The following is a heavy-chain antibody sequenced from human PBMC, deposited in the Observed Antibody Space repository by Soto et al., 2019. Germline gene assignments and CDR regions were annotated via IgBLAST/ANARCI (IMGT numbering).Heavy chain of an antibody. V-gene: IGHV3-48*03. D-gene: IGHD5-12*01. CDR1: GFTFSSYE. J-gene: IGHJ4*02. CDR3: ARGREMATILETYHFDY. CDR2: ISSSGSTI. Sequence: EVQLVESGGGLVQPGGSLRLSCAASGFTFSSYEMNWVRQAPGKGLEWVSYISSSGSTIYYADSVKGRFTISRDNAKNSLYLQMNSLRAEDTAVYYCARGREMATILETYHFDYWGQGTLVTVSS.